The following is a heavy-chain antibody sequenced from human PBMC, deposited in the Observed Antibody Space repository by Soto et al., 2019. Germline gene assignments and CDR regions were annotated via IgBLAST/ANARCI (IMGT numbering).Heavy chain of an antibody. V-gene: IGHV3-21*01. CDR2: ISSSSSYI. CDR3: ARSAYCSSTSCHYFDY. J-gene: IGHJ4*02. CDR1: GFTFSSYS. D-gene: IGHD2-2*01. Sequence: GGSLRLSCAASGFTFSSYSMNWVRQAPGKGLEWVSSISSSSSYIYYADSVKGRFTISRDNAKNSLYLQMNSLRAEDTAVYYCARSAYCSSTSCHYFDYWGQGTLVTVSS.